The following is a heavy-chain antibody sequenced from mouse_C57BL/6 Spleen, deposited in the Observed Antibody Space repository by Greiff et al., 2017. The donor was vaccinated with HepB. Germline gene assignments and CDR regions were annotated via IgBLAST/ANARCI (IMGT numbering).Heavy chain of an antibody. CDR3: ARVNYYGSGYVDWYFDV. D-gene: IGHD1-1*01. J-gene: IGHJ1*03. CDR1: GFTFSDYY. V-gene: IGHV5-16*01. Sequence: EVKLVESEGGLVQPGSSMKLSCTASGFTFSDYYMAWVRQVPEKGLEWVANINYDGSSTYYLDSLKSRFIISRDNAKNILYLQMSSLKAEDTATYYCARVNYYGSGYVDWYFDVWGTGTTVTVSS. CDR2: INYDGSST.